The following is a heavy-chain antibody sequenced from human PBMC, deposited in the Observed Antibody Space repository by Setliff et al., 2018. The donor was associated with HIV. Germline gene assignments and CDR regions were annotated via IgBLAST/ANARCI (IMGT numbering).Heavy chain of an antibody. CDR1: GGSISSSRYY. Sequence: SETLSLTCTVSGGSISSSRYYWGWIRQPPGKGLDWIGYISYSGSTNYNPSLKSRVTLSVKTSKNQFSLKLNSVTAADTAVYYCARDSNAPYSQHWGQGTLVTVSS. D-gene: IGHD1-1*01. CDR2: ISYSGST. V-gene: IGHV4-61*01. J-gene: IGHJ1*01. CDR3: ARDSNAPYSQH.